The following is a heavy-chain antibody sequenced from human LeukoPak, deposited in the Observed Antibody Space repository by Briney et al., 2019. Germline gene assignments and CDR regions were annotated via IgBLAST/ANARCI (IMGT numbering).Heavy chain of an antibody. CDR2: ISSSGSTI. D-gene: IGHD3-9*01. CDR1: GFTFSSYE. J-gene: IGHJ6*02. Sequence: GGFLRLSCAASGFTFSSYEMNWVRQAPGKGLEWVSYISSSGSTIYYADSVKGRFTISRDNAKNSLYLQMNSLRAEDTAVYYCARDQRYFVSVYGMDVWGQGTTVTVSS. V-gene: IGHV3-48*03. CDR3: ARDQRYFVSVYGMDV.